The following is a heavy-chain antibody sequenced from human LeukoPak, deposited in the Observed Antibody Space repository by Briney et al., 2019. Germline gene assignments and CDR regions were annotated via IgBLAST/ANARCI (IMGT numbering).Heavy chain of an antibody. J-gene: IGHJ4*02. D-gene: IGHD1-26*01. CDR2: IYYSGTT. CDR1: GGSISSYY. CDR3: ARSSGTYRSFDY. Sequence: PSETLSLTCTVSGGSISSYYWSWIRQPPGKGLGWIGYIYYSGTTDYNPSLKSRVTISVDTSNNQFSLKVSSVTAADTAVYYCARSSGTYRSFDYWGQGTLVTASS. V-gene: IGHV4-59*01.